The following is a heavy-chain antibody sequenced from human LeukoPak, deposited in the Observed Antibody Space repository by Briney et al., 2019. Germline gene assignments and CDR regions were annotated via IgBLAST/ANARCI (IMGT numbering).Heavy chain of an antibody. J-gene: IGHJ3*02. Sequence: PSETLSLTCTVSGGSFSSSSHYWGWVRQPPGKGLEWIGSMYYSGSTYYNACLRSRGTISLDTSRDQFSLKLSSVTAADTAVYYCARHFDRDGYKSNAFDIWGQGTMVTVSS. CDR1: GGSFSSSSHY. CDR2: MYYSGST. CDR3: ARHFDRDGYKSNAFDI. D-gene: IGHD5-24*01. V-gene: IGHV4-39*01.